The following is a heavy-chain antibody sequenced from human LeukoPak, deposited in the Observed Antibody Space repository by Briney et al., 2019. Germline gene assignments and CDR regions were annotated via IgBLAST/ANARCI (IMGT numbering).Heavy chain of an antibody. CDR2: ISAYNGNT. J-gene: IGHJ4*02. CDR3: ARIVEDIVVVPAANYYFDY. D-gene: IGHD2-2*01. Sequence: ASVKVSCKASGYTFTSYGISWVRQAPGQGLEWMGLISAYNGNTNYAQKLQGRVTMTTDTSTSTAYMELRSLRSDDTAVYYCARIVEDIVVVPAANYYFDYWGQGTLVTVSS. V-gene: IGHV1-18*01. CDR1: GYTFTSYG.